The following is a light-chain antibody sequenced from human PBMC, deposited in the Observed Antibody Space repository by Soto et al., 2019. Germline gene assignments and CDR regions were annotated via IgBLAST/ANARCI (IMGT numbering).Light chain of an antibody. Sequence: SSELTQPPSVSVAPGKTARITCGGNNIGSKGVHWYQQKPGQAPVLVIYYDSDRPSGIPERFSGSNSGNTATLTISRVEAGDEADYYCQVWDSSSDLHVVFGGGTKLTVL. V-gene: IGLV3-21*04. CDR1: NIGSKG. J-gene: IGLJ2*01. CDR2: YDS. CDR3: QVWDSSSDLHVV.